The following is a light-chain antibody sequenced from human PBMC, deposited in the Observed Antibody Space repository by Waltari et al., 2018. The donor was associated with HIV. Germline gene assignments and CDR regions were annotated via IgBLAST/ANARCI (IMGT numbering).Light chain of an antibody. J-gene: IGLJ2*01. CDR1: SSNIGSSN. CDR3: AAWDDSLNGWV. V-gene: IGLV1-44*01. Sequence: QSVLTEPPSATGTPGQRVTISCSGSSSNIGSSNVSWYQQLPGTAPKLLIYSDYQRPSGVPDRFSGSKSGTSASLAISGLKSEDEADYYCAAWDDSLNGWVFGGGTKLTVL. CDR2: SDY.